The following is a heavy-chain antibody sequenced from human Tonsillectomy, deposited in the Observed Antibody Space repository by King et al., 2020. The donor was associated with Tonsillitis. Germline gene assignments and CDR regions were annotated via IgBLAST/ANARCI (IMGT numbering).Heavy chain of an antibody. CDR3: AREAYSYGSFDY. V-gene: IGHV1-18*04. D-gene: IGHD5-18*01. CDR1: GYTFTNYG. CDR2: ISAYNGNT. J-gene: IGHJ4*02. Sequence: QLVQSGAEVKKPGASVKVSCKASGYTFTNYGISWVRQAPGKGLEWMGWISAYNGNTNYAQKLKGRVTMTTDTSTSTAYMELRSLTSDDTAVYHCAREAYSYGSFDYWGQGTLVTVSS.